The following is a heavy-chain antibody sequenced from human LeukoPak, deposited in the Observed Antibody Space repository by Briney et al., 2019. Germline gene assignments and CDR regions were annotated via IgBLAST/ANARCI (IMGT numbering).Heavy chain of an antibody. CDR1: GYTFTSYD. D-gene: IGHD2-8*02. J-gene: IGHJ6*03. Sequence: ASVKVSCKASGYTFTSYDINWVRQATGQGLEWMGWMNPNSGNTGFAQRFQGRVTMTRDTSISTAYMELSSLRSEDTAVYYCTRGAVSSTCTGGCCYTMDVWGKGTTVTISS. CDR2: MNPNSGNT. V-gene: IGHV1-8*01. CDR3: TRGAVSSTCTGGCCYTMDV.